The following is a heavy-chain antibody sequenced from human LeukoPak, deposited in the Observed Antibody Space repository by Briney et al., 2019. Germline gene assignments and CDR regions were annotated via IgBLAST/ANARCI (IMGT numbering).Heavy chain of an antibody. CDR1: GFTFSTYS. D-gene: IGHD3-10*01. CDR2: ISDRGTYI. J-gene: IGHJ4*02. V-gene: IGHV3-21*04. Sequence: GGSLRLSCTASGFTFSTYSMNWVRQAPGKGLEWVASISDRGTYIYYADSVKGRFTISRDNSKNTLYLQMNSLRAEDTAVYYCATKDLWFGEYYFDYWGQGTLVTVSS. CDR3: ATKDLWFGEYYFDY.